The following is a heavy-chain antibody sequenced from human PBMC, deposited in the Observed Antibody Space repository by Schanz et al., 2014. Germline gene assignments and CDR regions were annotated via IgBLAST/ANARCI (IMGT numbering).Heavy chain of an antibody. CDR3: VRDGGRDGYNLAFDV. CDR1: GFTVNTNY. Sequence: EVQLVESGGGLIQPGGSLRLSCAVSGFTVNTNYMSWVRQAPGKGLEWISSMYINSGSTQYADSVKGRFIISRDTSKNXFFLNMTRVSAEDTAIYFCVRDGGRDGYNLAFDVWGQGTLVTVS. J-gene: IGHJ3*01. CDR2: MYINSGST. D-gene: IGHD5-12*01. V-gene: IGHV3-53*01.